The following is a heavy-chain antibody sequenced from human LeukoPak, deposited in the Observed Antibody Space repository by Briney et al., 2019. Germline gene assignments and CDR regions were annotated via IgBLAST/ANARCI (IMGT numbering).Heavy chain of an antibody. V-gene: IGHV4-59*08. CDR3: ARLGIGVVPSAMLGDYYFDY. D-gene: IGHD2-2*01. CDR2: IYYSGST. CDR1: GGSISSYY. J-gene: IGHJ4*02. Sequence: SETLSLTCTVSGGSISSYYWSWIRQPPGKGLEWIGYIYYSGSTKYNPSLKSRVTISVDTSRSQFSLKLTSVTAADTAVYYCARLGIGVVPSAMLGDYYFDYWGQGTLVTVSS.